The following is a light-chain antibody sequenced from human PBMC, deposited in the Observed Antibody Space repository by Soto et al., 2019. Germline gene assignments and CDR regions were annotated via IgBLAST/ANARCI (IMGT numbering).Light chain of an antibody. CDR1: SSDVGGYNY. CDR3: SSYTSSIL. J-gene: IGLJ2*01. Sequence: QSALTQPASVSGSPGQSITISCTGTSSDVGGYNYVSWYQQHPGKAPKLMIYDVSNRPSGVSNRFSGSKSGNTASLTISGXXXXXXXXYYCSSYTSSILFGGGTKLTVL. V-gene: IGLV2-14*01. CDR2: DVS.